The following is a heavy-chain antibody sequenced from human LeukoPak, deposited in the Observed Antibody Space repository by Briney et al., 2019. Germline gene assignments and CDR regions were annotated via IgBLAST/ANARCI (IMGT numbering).Heavy chain of an antibody. Sequence: PGGSLRLSCAASGFTVSNNYMSWVRQAPGKGLGWVSVIYSGNSKYYADSVKGRFTISRDNSKNTVYLQMNSLRVEDTAVYYCARDFECSGGSCYSAYWGQGTLVTVSS. CDR3: ARDFECSGGSCYSAY. V-gene: IGHV3-53*01. J-gene: IGHJ4*02. CDR1: GFTVSNNY. CDR2: IYSGNSK. D-gene: IGHD2-15*01.